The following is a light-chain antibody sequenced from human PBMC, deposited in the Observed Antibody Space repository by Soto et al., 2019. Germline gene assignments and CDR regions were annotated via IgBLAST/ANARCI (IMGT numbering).Light chain of an antibody. Sequence: IQLTQSPSSLSASVGDRVTITCRASQGIGSYLAWYQQKPGEAPKLLIYAASTLQSGVPSRFSGSGAGTDFALTISSLQADDFATYYCQQLSSYPSTFGGGTKVEMK. J-gene: IGKJ4*01. CDR2: AAS. CDR3: QQLSSYPST. V-gene: IGKV1-9*01. CDR1: QGIGSY.